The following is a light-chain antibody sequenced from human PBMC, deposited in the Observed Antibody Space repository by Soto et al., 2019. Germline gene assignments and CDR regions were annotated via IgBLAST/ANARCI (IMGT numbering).Light chain of an antibody. Sequence: DIVMTQSPDSLAVSLGERATINCKSSQSVLYSSNNKNYLAWYQQKPGQPPKLLIYWASTRESGVPDRFSGSGSGTDFTLTIGSLQAEDVAVYYCQQYYITPRTFGQGTKVEIK. CDR1: QSVLYSSNNKNY. CDR2: WAS. V-gene: IGKV4-1*01. CDR3: QQYYITPRT. J-gene: IGKJ1*01.